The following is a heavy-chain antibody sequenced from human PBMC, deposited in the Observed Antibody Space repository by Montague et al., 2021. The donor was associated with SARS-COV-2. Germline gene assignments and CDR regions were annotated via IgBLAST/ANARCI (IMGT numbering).Heavy chain of an antibody. Sequence: SLRLSCSASGFTFTSYGMAWVRQAPGKGLEWVSVITVSGSGTYYAESVEGRFTISRDHSRNTLFLQMNSLRAEDTAVYYCAKRWSYFFDYWGQGTLVTVSS. D-gene: IGHD1-26*01. CDR2: ITVSGSGT. V-gene: IGHV3-23*01. CDR3: AKRWSYFFDY. J-gene: IGHJ4*02. CDR1: GFTFTSYG.